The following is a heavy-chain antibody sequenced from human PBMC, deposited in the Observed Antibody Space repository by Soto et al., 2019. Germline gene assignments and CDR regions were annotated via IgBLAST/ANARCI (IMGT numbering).Heavy chain of an antibody. D-gene: IGHD6-6*01. CDR2: ISSSSSYI. Sequence: GGSLSLSCAASGFNFSSYSMNWVRQAPGKGLEWVSSISSSSSYIYYADSVKGRFTISRDNAKNSLYLQMNSLRAEDTAVYYCARDGVYSSSSIWPYWGQGTLVTVSS. CDR1: GFNFSSYS. J-gene: IGHJ4*02. V-gene: IGHV3-21*01. CDR3: ARDGVYSSSSIWPY.